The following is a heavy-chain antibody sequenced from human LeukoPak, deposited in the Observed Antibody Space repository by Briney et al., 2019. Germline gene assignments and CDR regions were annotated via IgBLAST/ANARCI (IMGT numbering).Heavy chain of an antibody. CDR2: IYSRDNT. CDR3: ARDRAYGDYAA. Sequence: GGSLRLSCAASGFTASSNYMSWVRQAPGKGLEWISIIYSRDNTDYADSVKGRFIISRDNSKNTVYLQMNSLRADDTAVYYCARDRAYGDYAAWGQGTLVTVSS. D-gene: IGHD4-17*01. CDR1: GFTASSNY. V-gene: IGHV3-53*01. J-gene: IGHJ5*02.